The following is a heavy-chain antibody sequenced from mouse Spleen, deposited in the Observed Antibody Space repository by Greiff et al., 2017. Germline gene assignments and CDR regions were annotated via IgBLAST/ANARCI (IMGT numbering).Heavy chain of an antibody. J-gene: IGHJ1*01. D-gene: IGHD1-1*02. CDR2: IYPGDGDT. CDR1: GYAFSSSW. V-gene: IGHV1-82*01. Sequence: QVQLQQSGPELVKPGASVKISCKASGYAFSSSWMNWVKQRPGKGLEWIGRIYPGDGDTNYNGKFKGKATLTADKSSSTAYMQLSSLTSEDSAVYFCAYYYDGTSYWYFDVWGAGTTVTVSS. CDR3: AYYYDGTSYWYFDV.